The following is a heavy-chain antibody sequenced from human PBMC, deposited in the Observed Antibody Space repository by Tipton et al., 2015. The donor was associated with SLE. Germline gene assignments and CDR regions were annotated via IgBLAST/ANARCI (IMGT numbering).Heavy chain of an antibody. V-gene: IGHV3-11*05. CDR1: GFTFSSYA. J-gene: IGHJ4*02. Sequence: SLRLSCAASGFTFSSYAMSWVRQAPGKGLEWVSYISSSSSYTNYADSVKGRFTISRDNAKNSLYLQMNSLRAEDTAVYYCARDRVRGSDYWGQGTLVTVSS. CDR2: ISSSSSYT. D-gene: IGHD3-16*01. CDR3: ARDRVRGSDY.